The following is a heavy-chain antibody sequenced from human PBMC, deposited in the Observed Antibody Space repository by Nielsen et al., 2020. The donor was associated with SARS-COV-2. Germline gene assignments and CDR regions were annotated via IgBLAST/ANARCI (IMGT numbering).Heavy chain of an antibody. CDR3: AKGQQVLLWYGELLFDS. CDR2: ISYDGSYK. J-gene: IGHJ4*02. Sequence: GGSLRLSCAASGFTFSSYAMHWVRQAPGKGLEWVAVISYDGSYKYYADSVKGRFTISRDNSKKTLNLQMSSLRVEDTAVYYCAKGQQVLLWYGELLFDSWGQGTRVSVSS. V-gene: IGHV3-30*18. D-gene: IGHD3-10*01. CDR1: GFTFSSYA.